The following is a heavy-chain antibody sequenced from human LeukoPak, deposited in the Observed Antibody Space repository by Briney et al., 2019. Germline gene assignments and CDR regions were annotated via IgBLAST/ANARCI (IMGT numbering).Heavy chain of an antibody. CDR1: GFTFSSYA. Sequence: GGSLRLSCAASGFTFSSYAMSWVRQAPGKGLEWVSAISGSGGSTYYADSVKGRFTISRDNSKNTLYLQMNSLRAEDTAVYYCAKGQGRFLEWLLSSPFDYWGQGTLVTVSS. V-gene: IGHV3-23*01. CDR3: AKGQGRFLEWLLSSPFDY. J-gene: IGHJ4*02. D-gene: IGHD3-3*01. CDR2: ISGSGGST.